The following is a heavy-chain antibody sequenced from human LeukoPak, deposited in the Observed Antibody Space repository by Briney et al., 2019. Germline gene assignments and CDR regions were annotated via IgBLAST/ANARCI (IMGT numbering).Heavy chain of an antibody. CDR3: ATNYYGSGRDV. CDR2: ISSSSTI. V-gene: IGHV3-48*01. J-gene: IGHJ6*02. CDR1: GFTFSSYS. D-gene: IGHD3-10*01. Sequence: GGSLRLSCAASGFTFSSYSMNWVRQAPGKGLEWVSYISSSSTIYYADSVKGRFTISGDNAKNSLYLQMNSLRAEDTAVYYCATNYYGSGRDVWGQGTTVTVSS.